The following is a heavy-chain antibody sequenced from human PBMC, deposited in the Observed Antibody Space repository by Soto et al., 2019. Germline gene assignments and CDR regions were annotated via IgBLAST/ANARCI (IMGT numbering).Heavy chain of an antibody. CDR2: IYNGQYR. J-gene: IGHJ5*02. V-gene: IGHV4-61*03. CDR3: AREAGPDRWFDP. CDR1: GGSVNNDNYY. D-gene: IGHD6-19*01. Sequence: NPAETLSLTCTVSGGSVNNDNYYWSWIRQPPGKGLEWIACIYNGQYRKYNPSLKSRVTMSVDTSKNHFSLNLSSVTAADTAVYYCAREAGPDRWFDPWGQGTLVTVSS.